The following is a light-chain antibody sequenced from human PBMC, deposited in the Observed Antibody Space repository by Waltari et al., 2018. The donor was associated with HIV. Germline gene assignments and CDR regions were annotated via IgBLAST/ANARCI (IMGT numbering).Light chain of an antibody. CDR1: QSVLYNSNNKNY. CDR2: WAS. CDR3: QQYYSTLYS. Sequence: DIVMTQSPDSLAVSLGERVTINCKSSQSVLYNSNNKNYLAWYQQKPRQPPKLLIYWASTRESGVPDRFRGSGSGTDFTLTISSLQAEDVAVYYCQQYYSTLYSFGQGTKLEIK. J-gene: IGKJ2*03. V-gene: IGKV4-1*01.